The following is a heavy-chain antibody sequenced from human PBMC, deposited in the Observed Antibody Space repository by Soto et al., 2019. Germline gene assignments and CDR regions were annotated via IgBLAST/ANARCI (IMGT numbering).Heavy chain of an antibody. CDR3: ARGLERGIRFNYFDY. D-gene: IGHD1-1*01. CDR1: GGSISSGGYY. Sequence: QVQLQESGPGLVKPSQTLSLTCTVSGGSISSGGYYWSWIRQHPGKGLEWIGYIYYSGSTYYNPSLKSRVTISVDTSKKQFSLKLSSVTAADTAVYYCARGLERGIRFNYFDYWGQGTLVTVSS. V-gene: IGHV4-31*03. CDR2: IYYSGST. J-gene: IGHJ4*02.